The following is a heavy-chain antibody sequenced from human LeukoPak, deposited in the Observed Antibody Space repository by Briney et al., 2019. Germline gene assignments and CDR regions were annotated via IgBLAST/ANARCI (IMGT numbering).Heavy chain of an antibody. J-gene: IGHJ5*02. V-gene: IGHV4-39*07. CDR3: ARDYSGEWEQLTGWWFDP. CDR2: IYYSGST. Sequence: SETLSLTCTVSGGSISSSSYYWGWIRQPPGKGLEWIGSIYYSGSTYYNPSLKSRVTISVDTSKNQFSLKLSSVTAADTAVYYCARDYSGEWEQLTGWWFDPWGQGTLVIVSS. D-gene: IGHD1-26*01. CDR1: GGSISSSSYY.